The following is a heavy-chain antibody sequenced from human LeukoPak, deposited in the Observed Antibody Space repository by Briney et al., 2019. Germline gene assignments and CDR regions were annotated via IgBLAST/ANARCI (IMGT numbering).Heavy chain of an antibody. D-gene: IGHD3-9*01. CDR3: ARGRYRGTTYYFDY. J-gene: IGHJ4*02. V-gene: IGHV3-33*01. CDR1: GFSFSNHG. Sequence: SGGSLRLSCAASGFSFSNHGMHWVRQAPGKRLEWVAVIWDDGNNKRYANSVNGRFTISRDNSENTLYLQMNGLTAEDTAMYYCARGRYRGTTYYFDYWGQGTLVTVSS. CDR2: IWDDGNNK.